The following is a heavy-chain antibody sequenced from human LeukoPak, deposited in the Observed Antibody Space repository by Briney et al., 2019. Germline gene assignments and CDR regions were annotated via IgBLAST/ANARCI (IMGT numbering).Heavy chain of an antibody. V-gene: IGHV3-66*01. J-gene: IGHJ2*01. CDR3: ATSPATGNIYFDP. D-gene: IGHD6-13*01. Sequence: GGSLRLSCPPPRFTVSSNYMGWVPQAPGKGLEWVSVLYSGGNTYYADSVKGRFTLSRDNSKNTLYLQMNSLRAEDAAVYYCATSPATGNIYFDPWGRGTLVTVSS. CDR1: RFTVSSNY. CDR2: LYSGGNT.